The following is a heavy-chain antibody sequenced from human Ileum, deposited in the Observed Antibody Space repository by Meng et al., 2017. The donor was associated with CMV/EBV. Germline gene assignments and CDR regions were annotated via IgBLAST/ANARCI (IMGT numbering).Heavy chain of an antibody. J-gene: IGHJ4*02. CDR3: ARLDWELSDY. D-gene: IGHD3-9*01. Sequence: STVSGGSISGSLYYWGWIRQPPGKGLEWIASIDYSGSSYYNSSLRRRVTISVDTSKNQFSLKLTSVTVADMAVYYCARLDWELSDYWGQGTLVTVSS. CDR2: IDYSGSS. V-gene: IGHV4-39*01. CDR1: GGSISGSLYY.